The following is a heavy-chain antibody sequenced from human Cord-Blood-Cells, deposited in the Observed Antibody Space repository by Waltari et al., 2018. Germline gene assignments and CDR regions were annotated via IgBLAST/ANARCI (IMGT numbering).Heavy chain of an antibody. CDR3: AKVWGSGSYYNPFDY. V-gene: IGHV3-23*01. CDR1: GFTFRSYA. CDR2: ISGSGGST. D-gene: IGHD3-10*01. Sequence: EVQLLESGGGLVQPGGSLRLSCAASGFTFRSYAMSWVRQAPGKGLEWVSAISGSGGSTYYADSVKGRFTISRDNSKNTLYLQMNSLRAEDTAVYYCAKVWGSGSYYNPFDYWGQGTLVTVSS. J-gene: IGHJ4*02.